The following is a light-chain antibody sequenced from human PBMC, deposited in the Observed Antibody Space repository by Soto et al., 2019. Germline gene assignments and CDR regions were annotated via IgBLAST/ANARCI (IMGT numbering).Light chain of an antibody. Sequence: EIVLTQSPGTLSLSPGERATLSCRASQSISSSYLAWYQQKPGQAPRLLIYDASSRATGIPDRFSGSGSGTDFTLTISRLEPEDFAVYYCQQYNSWPPRYTFGPGTKLQIK. J-gene: IGKJ2*01. V-gene: IGKV3-20*01. CDR3: QQYNSWPPRYT. CDR2: DAS. CDR1: QSISSSY.